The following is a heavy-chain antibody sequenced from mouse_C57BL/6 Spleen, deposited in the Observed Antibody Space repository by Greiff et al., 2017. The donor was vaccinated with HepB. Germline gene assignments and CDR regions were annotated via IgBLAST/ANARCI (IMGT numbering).Heavy chain of an antibody. CDR3: ASLWDRDWFAY. CDR2: IDPSDSYT. D-gene: IGHD4-1*01. V-gene: IGHV1-50*01. CDR1: GYTFTSYW. Sequence: QVQLQQPGAELVKPGASVKLSCKASGYTFTSYWMQWVKQRPGQGLEWIGEIDPSDSYTNYNQKFKGKATLTVDTSSSTAYMQLSSLTSEDSAVYYCASLWDRDWFAYWGQGTLVTVSA. J-gene: IGHJ3*01.